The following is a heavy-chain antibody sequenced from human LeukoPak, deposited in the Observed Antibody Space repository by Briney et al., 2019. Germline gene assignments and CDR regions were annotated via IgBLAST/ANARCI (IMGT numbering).Heavy chain of an antibody. CDR2: IYPGDSDS. V-gene: IGHV5-51*01. Sequence: GESLKISCRGSGYSFTNYWIGWVRQMPGKGLEWMGIIYPGDSDSRYNPTFQGQVTISADKSTSTAYLQWSSLKASDTAMYYCARRGGGYHNYYYMDVWGKGTTVTVSS. CDR1: GYSFTNYW. CDR3: ARRGGGYHNYYYMDV. D-gene: IGHD2-15*01. J-gene: IGHJ6*03.